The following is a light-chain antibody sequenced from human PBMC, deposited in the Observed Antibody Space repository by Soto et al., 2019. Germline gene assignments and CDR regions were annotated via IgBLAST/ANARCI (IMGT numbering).Light chain of an antibody. Sequence: QMTQSPSTLSSSLGDSVTITCRDSQSISKWLAWYQQKPGKAPKVLIWDAYSLQRGVPSRFRGSGSGTEFTLTISSLQPDDFATYYCQQHNGHSTWTFGQGTKVDIK. CDR2: DAY. CDR3: QQHNGHSTWT. CDR1: QSISKW. V-gene: IGKV1-5*01. J-gene: IGKJ1*01.